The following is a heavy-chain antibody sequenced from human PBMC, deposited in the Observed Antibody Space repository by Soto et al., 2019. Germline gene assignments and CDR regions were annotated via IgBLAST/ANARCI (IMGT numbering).Heavy chain of an antibody. V-gene: IGHV4-31*03. CDR2: IYYNGNT. D-gene: IGHD3-10*01. CDR3: ARDKGGAALKGSGMAV. Sequence: QVQLQESGPGLVKPSQTLSLSCSVSGGSISSRDYYWSWIRHHPEKGLEWIGSIYYNGNTYYNPSLKSRVTVSSDTSMNEFSLKLTSVTAADTAVYYCARDKGGAALKGSGMAVWGQGTTVTVSS. J-gene: IGHJ6*02. CDR1: GGSISSRDYY.